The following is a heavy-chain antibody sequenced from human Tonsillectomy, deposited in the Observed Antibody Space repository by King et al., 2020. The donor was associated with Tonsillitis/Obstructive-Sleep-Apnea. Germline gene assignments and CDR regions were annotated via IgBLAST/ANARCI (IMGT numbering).Heavy chain of an antibody. V-gene: IGHV3-30*18. CDR3: AKSKGVAEEAVPPDY. D-gene: IGHD2-8*01. J-gene: IGHJ4*02. Sequence: VQLVESGGGVVQPGRSLRLSCEVSGFTFSTYGMHWVRQAPDKRLEWVAVISIDGNKKYYTDPVKGRFSISRDNSKNTLYLQMNSLRAQDTAVYFCAKSKGVAEEAVPPDYWGQGTLVTVSS. CDR2: ISIDGNKK. CDR1: GFTFSTYG.